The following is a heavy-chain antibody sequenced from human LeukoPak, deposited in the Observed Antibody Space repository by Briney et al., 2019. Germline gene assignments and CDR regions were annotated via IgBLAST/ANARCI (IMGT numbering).Heavy chain of an antibody. D-gene: IGHD6-13*01. V-gene: IGHV3-23*01. Sequence: PGGSLRLSCAASGFTFSSYVMSWVRQAPGKGLEWVSNIGGSVGSMFYAASVKCRFAISRDNSKKTLFLQMNNLRVEDTAVYYWGKRGHSWGLFDYWGQGTLVTVSS. CDR2: IGGSVGSM. CDR3: GKRGHSWGLFDY. J-gene: IGHJ4*02. CDR1: GFTFSSYV.